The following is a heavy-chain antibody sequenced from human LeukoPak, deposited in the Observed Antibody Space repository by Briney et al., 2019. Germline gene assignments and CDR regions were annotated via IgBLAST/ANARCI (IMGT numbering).Heavy chain of an antibody. CDR3: ARERYSGYDGIDY. CDR1: GGSISSYY. CDR2: IYYSGST. Sequence: SETLSHTCTVSGGSISSYYWSWIRQPPGKGLEWIGYIYYSGSTNYNPSLKSRVTISVDTSKNQFSLKLSSVTAADTAVYYCARERYSGYDGIDYWGQGTLVTVSS. D-gene: IGHD5-12*01. J-gene: IGHJ4*02. V-gene: IGHV4-59*01.